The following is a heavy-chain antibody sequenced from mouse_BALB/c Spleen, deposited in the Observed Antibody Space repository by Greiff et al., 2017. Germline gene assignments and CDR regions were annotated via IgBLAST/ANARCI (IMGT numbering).Heavy chain of an antibody. CDR1: GFTFTEYT. V-gene: IGHV1-18*01. J-gene: IGHJ4*01. D-gene: IGHD1-2*01. CDR3: AGGVTTAPLAMDY. Sequence: VQLQQSGPELVKPGASVKISCKTSGFTFTEYTMYWVKQSHGKSLEWIGGINPNNGGTSYNQKFKGKATLTVDKSSRTAYLELRSLTSEDSAVYYCAGGVTTAPLAMDYWGQGTSVTVAS. CDR2: INPNNGGT.